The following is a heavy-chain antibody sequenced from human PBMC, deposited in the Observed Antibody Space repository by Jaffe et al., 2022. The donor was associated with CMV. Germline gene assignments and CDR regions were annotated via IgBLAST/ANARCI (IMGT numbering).Heavy chain of an antibody. Sequence: EVQLVESGGGLVQPGRSLRLSCAASGFTFDDYAMHWVRQAPGKGLEWVSGISWNSGSIGYADSVKGRFTISRDNAKNSLYLQMNSLRAEDTALYYCAKEFVGSGQSYYFDYWGQGTLVTVSS. V-gene: IGHV3-9*01. J-gene: IGHJ4*02. CDR3: AKEFVGSGQSYYFDY. D-gene: IGHD6-19*01. CDR2: ISWNSGSI. CDR1: GFTFDDYA.